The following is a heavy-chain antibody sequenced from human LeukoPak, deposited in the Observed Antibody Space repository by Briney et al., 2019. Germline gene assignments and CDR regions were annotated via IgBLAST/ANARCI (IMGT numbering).Heavy chain of an antibody. CDR3: AKDAEYSSSGTYFDY. Sequence: GGSLRLSCAASGFTFDDYAMHWVRQAPGQGLERVSGISWNSGSIGYADSVKGRFTISRDNAKNSLYLQMNSLRAEDMALYYCAKDAEYSSSGTYFDYWGQGTLVTVSS. CDR2: ISWNSGSI. V-gene: IGHV3-9*03. J-gene: IGHJ4*02. D-gene: IGHD6-6*01. CDR1: GFTFDDYA.